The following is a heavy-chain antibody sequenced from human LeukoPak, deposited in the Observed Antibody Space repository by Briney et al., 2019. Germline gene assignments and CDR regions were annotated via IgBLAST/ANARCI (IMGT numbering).Heavy chain of an antibody. D-gene: IGHD3-10*01. Sequence: PGGSLRLSCAASGFNFSASYMSWIRQSPGKGLEWVSYISVRGITINYADSVKGRFTISRDNAKNSLYLQMNSLRAEDTAVYYCARDGTMVRGVLADWGQGTLVTVSS. CDR1: GFNFSASY. CDR2: ISVRGITI. J-gene: IGHJ4*02. CDR3: ARDGTMVRGVLAD. V-gene: IGHV3-11*04.